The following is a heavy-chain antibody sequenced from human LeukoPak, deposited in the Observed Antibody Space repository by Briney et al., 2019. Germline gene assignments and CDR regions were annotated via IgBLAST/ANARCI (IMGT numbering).Heavy chain of an antibody. CDR1: GFTVSNSY. J-gene: IGHJ4*02. CDR3: ASDHDYGDYDDY. Sequence: PGGSLRLSCAASGFTVSNSYVSWVRQAPGKGLEWVSGIYSGGTTYYADSVKGRFTISRDNAKNSLYLQMNSLRAEDTAVYYCASDHDYGDYDDYWGQGTLVTVSS. CDR2: IYSGGTT. D-gene: IGHD4-17*01. V-gene: IGHV3-53*01.